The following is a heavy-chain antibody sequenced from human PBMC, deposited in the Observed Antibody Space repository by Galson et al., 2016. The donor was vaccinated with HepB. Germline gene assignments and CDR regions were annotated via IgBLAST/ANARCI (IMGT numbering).Heavy chain of an antibody. Sequence: SLRLSCAASGFTFSGHGMHWVRQAPGRGLEWVAVISKDGSDKQYVDSVKGRFTVSRDNSKNMLFLQVNSLRVEDTAVYYCAKLDCGRNCPRDYWGQGTQVTVSS. CDR2: ISKDGSDK. CDR1: GFTFSGHG. D-gene: IGHD2-21*02. CDR3: AKLDCGRNCPRDY. V-gene: IGHV3-30*18. J-gene: IGHJ4*02.